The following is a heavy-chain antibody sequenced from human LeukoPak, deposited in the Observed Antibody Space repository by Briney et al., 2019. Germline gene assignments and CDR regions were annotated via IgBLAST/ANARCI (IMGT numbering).Heavy chain of an antibody. D-gene: IGHD6-13*01. CDR1: GFTFSSYA. Sequence: PGGSLRLSCAASGFTFSSYAMHWVRQAPGKGLEWVAVILYDGSNKYYADSVKGRFTISRDNSKNTLYLQMNSLRAEDTAVYYCACWDSSSWSHNFDYWGQGTLVTVSS. J-gene: IGHJ4*02. V-gene: IGHV3-30-3*01. CDR2: ILYDGSNK. CDR3: ACWDSSSWSHNFDY.